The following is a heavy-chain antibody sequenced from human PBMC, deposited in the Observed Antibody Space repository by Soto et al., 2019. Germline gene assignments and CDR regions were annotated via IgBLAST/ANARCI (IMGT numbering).Heavy chain of an antibody. J-gene: IGHJ4*02. V-gene: IGHV3-23*01. CDR1: GFTFSSYA. CDR2: ISGSGGST. D-gene: IGHD3-3*01. Sequence: GGSLRLSCAASGFTFSSYAMSWVRQAPGKGLEWVSAISGSGGSTYYADSVKGRFTISRDNSKNTLYLQMNSLRAEDTAVYYCAKVGHYDFWSGYYLVDYWGQGTLVTVSS. CDR3: AKVGHYDFWSGYYLVDY.